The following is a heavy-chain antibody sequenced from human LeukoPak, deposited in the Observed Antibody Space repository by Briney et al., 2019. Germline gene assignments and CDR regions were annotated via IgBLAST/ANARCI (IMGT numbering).Heavy chain of an antibody. D-gene: IGHD5-24*01. J-gene: IGHJ5*02. CDR1: GGSISSYY. CDR3: ARHPSGRMWLQQGGWFDP. CDR2: IYYSGTT. V-gene: IGHV4-59*08. Sequence: SETLSLTCTVSGGSISSYYWSWIRQPPGKGLEWIGYIYYSGTTNYNPSLKSRVTISVDTSKNQFSLKLTSVTAADTAVYYCARHPSGRMWLQQGGWFDPWGQGTLVTVSS.